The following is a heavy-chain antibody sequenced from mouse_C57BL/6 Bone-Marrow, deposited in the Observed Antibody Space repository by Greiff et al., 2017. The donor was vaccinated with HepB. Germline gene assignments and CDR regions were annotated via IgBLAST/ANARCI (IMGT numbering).Heavy chain of an antibody. D-gene: IGHD2-3*01. CDR2: INPNNGGT. V-gene: IGHV1-26*01. J-gene: IGHJ3*01. CDR1: GYTFTDYY. CDR3: ATDGYYSFAY. Sequence: EVQLQQSGPELVKPGASVKISCKASGYTFTDYYMNWVKQSHGKSLEWIGDINPNNGGTSYNQKFKGKATLTVDKSSSTAYMELRSLTSEDSAVYYCATDGYYSFAYWGQGTLVTVSA.